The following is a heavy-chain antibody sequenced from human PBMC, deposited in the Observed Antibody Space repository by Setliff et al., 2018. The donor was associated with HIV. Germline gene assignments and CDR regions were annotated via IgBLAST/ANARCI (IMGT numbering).Heavy chain of an antibody. D-gene: IGHD2-2*01. V-gene: IGHV1-18*01. CDR2: VSAYNANT. CDR3: ARDPSPGPYCSRTNCYPGWIDP. CDR1: GDTFDSLS. Sequence: GASVKVSCKASGDTFDSLSISWVRQAPGQGLEWMGWVSAYNANTNYAQKFQGRVSMTRDTSTTTAYMELRSLRFDDPAIYYCARDPSPGPYCSRTNCYPGWIDPWGQGTLVTVSS. J-gene: IGHJ5*02.